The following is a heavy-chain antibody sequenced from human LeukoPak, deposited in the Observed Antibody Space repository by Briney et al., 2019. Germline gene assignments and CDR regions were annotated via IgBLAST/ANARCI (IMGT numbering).Heavy chain of an antibody. Sequence: SETLSLTCAVYGGSFSGYYWSWIRQPPGKGLEWIGEINHSGNTNYNPSLKSRVTISVDTSKNQFSLKLSSVTAADTAVYYCARGTTEMATMNYFDYWGQGTLVTVSS. CDR2: INHSGNT. J-gene: IGHJ4*02. V-gene: IGHV4-34*01. CDR1: GGSFSGYY. CDR3: ARGTTEMATMNYFDY. D-gene: IGHD5-12*01.